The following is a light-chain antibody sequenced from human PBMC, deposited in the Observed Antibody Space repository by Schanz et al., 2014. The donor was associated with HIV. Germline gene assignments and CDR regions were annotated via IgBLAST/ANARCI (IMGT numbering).Light chain of an antibody. V-gene: IGKV3-11*01. CDR1: QSVSSY. CDR3: QQRSNWPLT. J-gene: IGKJ4*01. Sequence: EIVLTQSPATLSLSPGERATLSCRASQSVSSYLAWYQQKPGQAPRLLIYDASNRATGIPARFSGSGSGTDFTLTISRLEPEDFAVYYCQQRSNWPLTFGGGTKVEFK. CDR2: DAS.